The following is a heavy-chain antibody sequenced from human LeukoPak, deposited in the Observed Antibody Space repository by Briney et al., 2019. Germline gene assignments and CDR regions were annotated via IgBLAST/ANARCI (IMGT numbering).Heavy chain of an antibody. Sequence: MSSETLSLTCTVSGGSISSSSYYWGWIRQPPGKGLEWIGSIYYSGSTYYNPSLKSRVTISVDTSKNQFSLKLGSVTAADTAVYYCARWLYDLWSSSTGYFDYWGQGTLVTVSS. D-gene: IGHD3-3*01. CDR2: IYYSGST. V-gene: IGHV4-39*01. CDR3: ARWLYDLWSSSTGYFDY. J-gene: IGHJ4*02. CDR1: GGSISSSSYY.